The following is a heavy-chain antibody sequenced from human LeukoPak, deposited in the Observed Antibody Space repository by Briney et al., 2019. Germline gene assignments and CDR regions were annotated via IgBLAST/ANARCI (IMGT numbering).Heavy chain of an antibody. V-gene: IGHV3-9*01. CDR1: GFTFDDYA. CDR2: ISWNSGSI. CDR3: AKYQCGGDCYSDSYFDY. Sequence: GGSLRLSCAASGFTFDDYAMHWVRQAPGKGLEWVSGISWNSGSIGYADSVKGRFTISRDNAKNSLYLQMNSLRAEDTALYYCAKYQCGGDCYSDSYFDYWGQGTLVTVSS. J-gene: IGHJ4*02. D-gene: IGHD2-21*02.